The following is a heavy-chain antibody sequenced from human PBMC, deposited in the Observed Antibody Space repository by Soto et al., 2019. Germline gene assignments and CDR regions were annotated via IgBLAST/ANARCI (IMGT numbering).Heavy chain of an antibody. J-gene: IGHJ4*02. Sequence: ASVKVSCKASGGTFSSYAINWVRQAPGQGLEWMGGIIPIFGTANYAQKFQGRVTITADESTSTAYMELSSLRSEDTAVYYCARLVEMATISRSYLFYWGQGTLVTAPQ. CDR1: GGTFSSYA. CDR2: IIPIFGTA. CDR3: ARLVEMATISRSYLFY. D-gene: IGHD5-12*01. V-gene: IGHV1-69*13.